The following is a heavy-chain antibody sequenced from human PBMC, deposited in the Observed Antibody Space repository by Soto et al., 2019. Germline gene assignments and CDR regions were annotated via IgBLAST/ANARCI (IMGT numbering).Heavy chain of an antibody. Sequence: QVQLQESGPGLVKPSETLSLRCSVSGASLSPNYWSWFRQPPGKGLQWIGYIYYAGTTTYNPSLKSRPTISLNTSKNEVSLELTSVTAADTAVYYCARLGAFYQALDSWGQGALVTVSS. D-gene: IGHD2-2*01. V-gene: IGHV4-59*08. CDR3: ARLGAFYQALDS. J-gene: IGHJ4*02. CDR2: IYYAGTT. CDR1: GASLSPNY.